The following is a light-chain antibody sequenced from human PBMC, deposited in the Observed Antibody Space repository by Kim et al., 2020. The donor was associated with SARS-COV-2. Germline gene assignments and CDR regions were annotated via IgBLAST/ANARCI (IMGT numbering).Light chain of an antibody. Sequence: GERAILSCRTSQSGSSTYLAWYQQKPGQAPRLLIYGASSRATGIPDRFSGSVTGSGTDFTLTISRLEPEDFAVYYCQQYGSSPLTFGGGTKVDIK. CDR1: QSGSSTY. CDR3: QQYGSSPLT. V-gene: IGKV3-20*01. CDR2: GAS. J-gene: IGKJ4*01.